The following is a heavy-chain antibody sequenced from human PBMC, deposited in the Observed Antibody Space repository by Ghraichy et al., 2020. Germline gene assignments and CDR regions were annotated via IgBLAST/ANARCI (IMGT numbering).Heavy chain of an antibody. CDR2: TRNKANSYHT. CDR3: ARGSGYGLFDY. J-gene: IGHJ4*02. CDR1: GFTFSDHY. V-gene: IGHV3-72*01. Sequence: GGSLRLSCAASGFTFSDHYMDWVRQAPGKGLEWVGRTRNKANSYHTEYAASVKGRFTISRDDSKNSLYLQMNSLKTEDTAVYYCARGSGYGLFDYWGQGTLVTVSS. D-gene: IGHD5-12*01.